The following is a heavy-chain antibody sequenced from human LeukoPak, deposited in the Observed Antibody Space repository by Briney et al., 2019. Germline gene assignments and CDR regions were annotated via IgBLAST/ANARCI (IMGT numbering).Heavy chain of an antibody. CDR3: ATDLRWDDTFDY. V-gene: IGHV3-15*05. Sequence: KTGGSLRLSCVVSGFSFTKTCMRWVRQAPGKGLEWVGRIKGETEGGTIDYAAPVKGRFIISRDDSKNMVYLQMSSLKTDDTGVYYCATDLRWDDTFDYWGQGTLVTVSS. CDR2: IKGETEGGTI. CDR1: GFSFTKTC. D-gene: IGHD4-23*01. J-gene: IGHJ4*02.